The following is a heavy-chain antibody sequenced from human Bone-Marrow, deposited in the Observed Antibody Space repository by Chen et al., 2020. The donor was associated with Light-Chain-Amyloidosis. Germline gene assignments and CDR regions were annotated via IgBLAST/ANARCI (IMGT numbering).Heavy chain of an antibody. V-gene: IGHV3-74*03. Sequence: EVQLGESGGGLLQPAWSVCPSYAVSGVDVSDVWMHWVRQVPGKGPVWFSRINGRGTIITYEESVKGRFSISRDNARSTLFLQMDRLRAEDTAIYYCARQDYASSWYPSFDAWGHGTMVTVSS. CDR1: GVDVSDVW. J-gene: IGHJ3*01. D-gene: IGHD6-13*01. CDR3: ARQDYASSWYPSFDA. CDR2: INGRGTII.